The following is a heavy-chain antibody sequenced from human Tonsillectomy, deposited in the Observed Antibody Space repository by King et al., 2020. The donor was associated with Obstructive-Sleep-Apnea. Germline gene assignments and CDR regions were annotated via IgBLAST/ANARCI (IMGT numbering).Heavy chain of an antibody. CDR1: GYSFPSYG. CDR2: ISAYNGNT. Sequence: QLVQSGAEVKKPGASVKVSCRASGYSFPSYGISWVRQAPGQGLEWMGWISAYNGNTNYAQKLQGRVTMTTDTSTSTAYMELRSLGSDDTSVYYCARDRGDSGSYYVYFDYWGQGTLVTVSS. D-gene: IGHD1-26*01. V-gene: IGHV1-18*04. J-gene: IGHJ4*02. CDR3: ARDRGDSGSYYVYFDY.